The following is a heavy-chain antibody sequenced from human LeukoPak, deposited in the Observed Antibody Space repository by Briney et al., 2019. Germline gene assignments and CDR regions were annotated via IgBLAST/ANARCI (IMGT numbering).Heavy chain of an antibody. Sequence: ASVKVSCKASGYTFTSYGISWARQAPGQGLEWMGWIGAYNGNTNYAQKLQGRVTMTTDTSTSTAYMELRSLRSDDTAVYYCARDLNSRITIFGVPTGVFDYWGQGTLVTVSS. J-gene: IGHJ4*02. CDR3: ARDLNSRITIFGVPTGVFDY. D-gene: IGHD3-3*01. V-gene: IGHV1-18*01. CDR1: GYTFTSYG. CDR2: IGAYNGNT.